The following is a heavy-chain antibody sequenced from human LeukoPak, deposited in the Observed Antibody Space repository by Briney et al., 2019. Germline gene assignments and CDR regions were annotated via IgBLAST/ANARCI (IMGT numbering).Heavy chain of an antibody. CDR2: IKSKTDGGTT. CDR1: GFTFSTFA. CDR3: TYYYVSGRPRPDFDY. V-gene: IGHV3-15*01. J-gene: IGHJ4*02. D-gene: IGHD3-10*01. Sequence: PGRSLRLSCAASGFTFSTFAMHWVRQAPGKGLEWIGRIKSKTDGGTTDYAASVNDRFTISRDDSKNTLYLQMNSLKTDDTAVYYCTYYYVSGRPRPDFDYWGQGTLVTVSS.